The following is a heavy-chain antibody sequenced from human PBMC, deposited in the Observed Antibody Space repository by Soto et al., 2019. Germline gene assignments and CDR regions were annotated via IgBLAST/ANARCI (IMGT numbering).Heavy chain of an antibody. CDR2: IIPILGIA. D-gene: IGHD3-22*01. CDR1: GGTFSSYT. Sequence: QVQLVQSGAEVKKPGSSVKVSCKASGGTFSSYTINWVRQAPGQGLEWMGRIIPILGIANYAQKFQGRVTITADKSTSTAYRELSSLRSEDTAVYYCARRDSSGYYYGTGDYWGQGTLVTVSS. CDR3: ARRDSSGYYYGTGDY. V-gene: IGHV1-69*02. J-gene: IGHJ4*02.